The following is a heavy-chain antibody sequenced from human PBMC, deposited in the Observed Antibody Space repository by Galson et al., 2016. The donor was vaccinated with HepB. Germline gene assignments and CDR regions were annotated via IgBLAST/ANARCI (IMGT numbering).Heavy chain of an antibody. CDR1: GESFSGHY. V-gene: IGHV4-34*01. D-gene: IGHD2-15*01. CDR3: ARTGIWGYYFDY. CDR2: INHSGST. Sequence: LSLTCTVYGESFSGHYWNWIRQPPGKGLEWIGEINHSGSTSYRPSLKSRVSISVDTSKNQFTLKLSTVTAADTAVYYCARTGIWGYYFDYWGQGTRVTVSS. J-gene: IGHJ4*02.